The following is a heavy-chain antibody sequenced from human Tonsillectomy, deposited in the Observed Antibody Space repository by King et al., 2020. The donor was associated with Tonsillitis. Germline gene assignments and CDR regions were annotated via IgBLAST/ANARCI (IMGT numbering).Heavy chain of an antibody. CDR2: ISINGGST. D-gene: IGHD3-22*01. V-gene: IGHV3-64D*06. CDR1: GFTFSRFV. CDR3: VKDRDYYDSSDRTVAFDI. Sequence: VQLVESGGGLVQPGGSLRLSCSASGFTFSRFVIHWVRQAPGKGLEYLSAISINGGSTYYADSVKGRFTISRDNSKNTLYLQMSSLRAEDTAVYHCVKDRDYYDSSDRTVAFDIWGQGTMVTVSS. J-gene: IGHJ3*02.